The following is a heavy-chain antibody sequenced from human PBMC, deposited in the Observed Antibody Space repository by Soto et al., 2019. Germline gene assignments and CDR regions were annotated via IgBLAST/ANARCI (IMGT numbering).Heavy chain of an antibody. CDR3: ARKAVAGDAFDI. Sequence: EVQLVESGGGLVKPGGSLRLSCAASGFTFSSYSMNWVRQAPGKGLEWVSSISSSSSYIYYADSVKGRFTISRDNAKNSLYLQMNGLRAEDTAVYYCARKAVAGDAFDIWGQGTMVTVSS. CDR1: GFTFSSYS. D-gene: IGHD6-19*01. J-gene: IGHJ3*02. CDR2: ISSSSSYI. V-gene: IGHV3-21*01.